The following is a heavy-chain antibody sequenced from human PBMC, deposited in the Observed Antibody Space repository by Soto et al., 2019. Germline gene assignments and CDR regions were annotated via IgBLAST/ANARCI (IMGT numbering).Heavy chain of an antibody. CDR1: GLTLSSYA. D-gene: IGHD5-18*01. Sequence: GTLRLSWAASGLTLSSYAMCWVRQAPGKGLEWVSSISGSGGNTYYADSVKGRFTISRDNSKDTLFLQMNSLRAEDTAIYYCASRGYGPSYGLDVWGQGTTVTVSS. J-gene: IGHJ6*02. V-gene: IGHV3-23*01. CDR3: ASRGYGPSYGLDV. CDR2: ISGSGGNT.